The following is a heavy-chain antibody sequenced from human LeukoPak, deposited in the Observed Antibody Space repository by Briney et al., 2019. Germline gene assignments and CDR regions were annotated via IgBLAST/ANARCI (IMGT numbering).Heavy chain of an antibody. J-gene: IGHJ5*02. V-gene: IGHV4-38-2*02. CDR2: IYHSGST. CDR3: ARDGLELRNWFDP. Sequence: PSETLSLTCAVSGYSVGSGYYWGWIRQPPGKGLEWIGSIYHSGSTYYNPSLKSRVTISVDTSKNQFSLKLSSVTAADTAVYYCARDGLELRNWFDPWGQGTLVTVSS. CDR1: GYSVGSGYY. D-gene: IGHD5-24*01.